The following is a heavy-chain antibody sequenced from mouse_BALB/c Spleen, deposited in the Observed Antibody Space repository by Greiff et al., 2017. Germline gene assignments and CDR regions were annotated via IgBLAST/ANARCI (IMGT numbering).Heavy chain of an antibody. V-gene: IGHV1S137*01. CDR2: ISTYYGDA. CDR3: ARGIYYGNYGEFAY. J-gene: IGHJ3*01. CDR1: GYTFTYYA. Sequence: QVQLQQSGAELVRPGVSVKISCKGSGYTFTYYAMHWVKQSHAKSLEWIGVISTYYGDASYNQKFKGKATMTVDKSSSTAYMELARLTSEDSAIYYCARGIYYGNYGEFAYWGQGTLVTVSA. D-gene: IGHD2-1*01.